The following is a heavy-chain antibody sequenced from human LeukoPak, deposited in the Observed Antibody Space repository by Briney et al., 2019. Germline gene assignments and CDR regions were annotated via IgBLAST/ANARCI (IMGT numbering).Heavy chain of an antibody. J-gene: IGHJ4*02. CDR3: ARDGGPEREPHLGFDY. CDR1: GFTFSSYS. CDR2: ISSGSSYI. V-gene: IGHV3-21*01. D-gene: IGHD1-14*01. Sequence: GGSLRLSCAASGFTFSSYSMNWVRRAPGKGLEWVSSISSGSSYIYYADSVKGRFTISRDNAKNSLYLQMNSLRAEDTAVYYCARDGGPEREPHLGFDYWGQGTLVTVSS.